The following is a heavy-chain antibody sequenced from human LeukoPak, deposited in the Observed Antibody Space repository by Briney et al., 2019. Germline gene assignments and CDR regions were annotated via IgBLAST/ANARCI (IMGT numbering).Heavy chain of an antibody. CDR1: GYNLFSYG. CDR3: ARGGVNYYDSTPQILFDY. D-gene: IGHD3-22*01. V-gene: IGHV1-2*06. CDR2: INPNSGGT. J-gene: IGHJ4*02. Sequence: ASVKVSCKASGYNLFSYGFSWVRQAPGQGLEWMGRINPNSGGTNYAQKFQGRVTMTRDTSISTAHMELSRLRSDDTAVYYCARGGVNYYDSTPQILFDYWGQGTLVTVSS.